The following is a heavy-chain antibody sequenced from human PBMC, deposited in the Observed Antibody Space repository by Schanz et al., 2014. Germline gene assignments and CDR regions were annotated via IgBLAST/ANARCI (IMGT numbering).Heavy chain of an antibody. CDR2: ISSRSSHI. D-gene: IGHD6-13*01. Sequence: EVQLAESGGGLVQPGGSLRLSCATSGFSFSSYAINWVRQAPGKGLEWVSSISSRSSHIYYADSVKGRFTISRDNAKRSLFLQMNSLRVEDTAVYFCVSQTGSPNYWGQGTLVTVSS. J-gene: IGHJ4*02. V-gene: IGHV3-21*01. CDR3: VSQTGSPNY. CDR1: GFSFSSYA.